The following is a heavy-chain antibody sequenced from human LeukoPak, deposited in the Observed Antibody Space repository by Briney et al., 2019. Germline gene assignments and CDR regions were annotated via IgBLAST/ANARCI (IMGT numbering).Heavy chain of an antibody. CDR3: ARSGYSSGYAFDI. D-gene: IGHD5-18*01. CDR2: INHSGST. CDR1: GGSFSGYY. J-gene: IGHJ3*02. V-gene: IGHV4-34*01. Sequence: SETLSLTCGVYGGSFSGYYWNWIRQSPGKGLEWIGEINHSGSTNYNPSLKSRVTISVDTSKNQFSLKLSSVTAADTAVYYCARSGYSSGYAFDIWGQGTMVTVSS.